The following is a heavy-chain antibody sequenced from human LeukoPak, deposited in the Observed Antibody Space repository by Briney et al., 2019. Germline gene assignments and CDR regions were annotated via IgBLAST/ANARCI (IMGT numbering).Heavy chain of an antibody. CDR1: GFTFSTYN. J-gene: IGHJ6*02. V-gene: IGHV3-48*04. CDR2: ISSSSSTI. Sequence: GGSLRLSCAASGFTFSTYNMNWVRQAPGKGLEWVSYISSSSSTIYYADSVKGRFTISRDNAKNSLYLQMNTLRAEDTAVYYCARRMGFPQSFYYYGMDVWGQGTTVTVSS. CDR3: ARRMGFPQSFYYYGMDV. D-gene: IGHD3-16*01.